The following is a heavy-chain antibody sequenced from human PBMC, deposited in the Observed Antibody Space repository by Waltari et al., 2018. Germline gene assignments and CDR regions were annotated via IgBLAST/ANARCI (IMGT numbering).Heavy chain of an antibody. CDR3: ARHSKDDYGPSDY. V-gene: IGHV4-39*01. CDR2: IYHSGST. CDR1: GGSISSSSYY. J-gene: IGHJ4*02. Sequence: QLQLQESGPGLVKPSETLSLTCTVSGGSISSSSYYWGWIRQPPGKGLEWIGSIYHSGSTYYNPSLKSRVTISVDTSKNQFSLKLSSVTAADTAVYYCARHSKDDYGPSDYWGQGTLVTVSS. D-gene: IGHD4-17*01.